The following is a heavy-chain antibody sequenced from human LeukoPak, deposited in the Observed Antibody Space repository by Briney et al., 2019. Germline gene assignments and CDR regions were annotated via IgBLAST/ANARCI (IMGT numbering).Heavy chain of an antibody. J-gene: IGHJ4*02. D-gene: IGHD6-6*01. Sequence: SETLSLTCTVSGGSISSSSYYWGWIRQPPGTGLEWIGSIYYSGSTYYNPSLKSRVTISVDTSKNQFSLKLSSVTAADTAVYYCARRFQLAEDYWGQGTLVTVSS. V-gene: IGHV4-39*01. CDR1: GGSISSSSYY. CDR2: IYYSGST. CDR3: ARRFQLAEDY.